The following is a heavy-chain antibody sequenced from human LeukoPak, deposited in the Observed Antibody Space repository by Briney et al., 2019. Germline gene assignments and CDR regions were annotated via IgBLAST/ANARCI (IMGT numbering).Heavy chain of an antibody. V-gene: IGHV3-30-3*01. Sequence: PGGSLRLSCAASGFTFSSYAMHWVRQAPGKGLEWVAVISYDRSNKYYADSVKGRFTISRDNSKNTLYLQMNSLRAEDTAVYYCARDIVVVVAATYYYYGMDVWGQGTTVTVSS. CDR1: GFTFSSYA. D-gene: IGHD2-15*01. J-gene: IGHJ6*02. CDR3: ARDIVVVVAATYYYYGMDV. CDR2: ISYDRSNK.